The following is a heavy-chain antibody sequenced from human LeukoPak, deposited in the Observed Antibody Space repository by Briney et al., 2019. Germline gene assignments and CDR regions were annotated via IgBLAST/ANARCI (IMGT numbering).Heavy chain of an antibody. CDR2: ICPGDSDT. CDR3: ARQNSGYDSGLDY. D-gene: IGHD5-12*01. CDR1: GYSFTKYW. Sequence: GESLKISCKGSGYSFTKYWIGWVRQMPGKGLEWIGIICPGDSDTRYSPSFQGQVTISADKSISTAYLQWSSLKASDTAMYYCARQNSGYDSGLDYWGQGTQVTVSS. V-gene: IGHV5-51*01. J-gene: IGHJ4*02.